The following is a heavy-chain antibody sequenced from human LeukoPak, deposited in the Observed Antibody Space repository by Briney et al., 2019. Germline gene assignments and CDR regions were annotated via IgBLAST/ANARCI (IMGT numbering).Heavy chain of an antibody. J-gene: IGHJ4*02. CDR3: ARVKGPKRSAGDY. Sequence: GGSLRLSCAASGFTFSDYYMSWIRQAPGKGLEWVSYISSSSSYTNYADSVKGRFTIPRDNAKNSLYLQMNSLRAEDTAVYYCARVKGPKRSAGDYWGQGTLVTVSS. D-gene: IGHD6-19*01. CDR1: GFTFSDYY. CDR2: ISSSSSYT. V-gene: IGHV3-11*06.